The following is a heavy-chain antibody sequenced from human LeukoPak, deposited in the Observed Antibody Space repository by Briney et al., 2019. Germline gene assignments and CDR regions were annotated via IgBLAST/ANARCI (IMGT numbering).Heavy chain of an antibody. J-gene: IGHJ4*02. D-gene: IGHD3-10*01. CDR3: TVYYYGSGSHHY. CDR2: IRSKAYGGTT. CDR1: GFTFGDYA. V-gene: IGHV3-49*04. Sequence: PGGSLRLSCTASGFTFGDYAMSWVRQAPGKGLEWVGFIRSKAYGGTTEYAASVKGRFTISRDDSKSIAYLQMNSLKTEDTAVYYCTVYYYGSGSHHYWGQGTLVTVSS.